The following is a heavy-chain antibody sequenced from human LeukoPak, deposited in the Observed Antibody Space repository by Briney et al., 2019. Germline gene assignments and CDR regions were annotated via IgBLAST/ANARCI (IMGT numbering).Heavy chain of an antibody. CDR3: ASNYGDYPNWFDP. V-gene: IGHV4-39*07. CDR1: DGSISSGDYY. D-gene: IGHD4-17*01. J-gene: IGHJ5*02. Sequence: SETLSLTCTVSDGSISSGDYYWGWIRQPPGKGLEWIGSIYYSGSTYYNPSLKSRVTISVDTSKNQFSLKLSSVTAADTAVYYCASNYGDYPNWFDPWGQGTLVTVSS. CDR2: IYYSGST.